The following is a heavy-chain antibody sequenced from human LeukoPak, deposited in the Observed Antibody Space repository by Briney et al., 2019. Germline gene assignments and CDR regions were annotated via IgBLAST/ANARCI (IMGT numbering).Heavy chain of an antibody. CDR2: INPNSGGT. CDR3: ARDYYDSSGYSIGGFDP. J-gene: IGHJ5*02. CDR1: GYTFTGYY. D-gene: IGHD3-22*01. V-gene: IGHV1-2*02. Sequence: GASVKVSFKASGYTFTGYYMHLVRQAPGQGLEWMGWINPNSGGTNYAQKFQGRVTMTRETSISTAYMEMSRLRSDDTAVYYCARDYYDSSGYSIGGFDPWGQGTLVTVSS.